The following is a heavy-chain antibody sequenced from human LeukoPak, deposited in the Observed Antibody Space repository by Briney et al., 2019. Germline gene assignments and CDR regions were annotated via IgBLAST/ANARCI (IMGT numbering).Heavy chain of an antibody. D-gene: IGHD1-26*01. V-gene: IGHV3-66*01. CDR3: AGDIFSVGWWFDP. CDR1: GFTGSINH. CDR2: MYSEGRT. Sequence: GRSLSLSCAASGFTGSINHMNWIRQSPWKGLEWLSVMYSEGRTNYEDSVKGRFTISRDNSKNTLDLQMNILKTDDTAIYFCAGDIFSVGWWFDPSGQGTLVTVSS. J-gene: IGHJ5*02.